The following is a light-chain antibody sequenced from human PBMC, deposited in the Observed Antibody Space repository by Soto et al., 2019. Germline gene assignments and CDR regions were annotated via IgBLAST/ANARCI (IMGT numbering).Light chain of an antibody. CDR3: QQYGSSPIT. CDR1: QSVSSY. Sequence: EIVLTQSPATLSLSPGERATLSCRASQSVSSYLAWYQQKPGQAPRLLIYGASSRATGIPDRFSGSGSGTDFTITISRLEPEDFAVYYCQQYGSSPITFGQGTRLEIK. CDR2: GAS. V-gene: IGKV3-20*01. J-gene: IGKJ5*01.